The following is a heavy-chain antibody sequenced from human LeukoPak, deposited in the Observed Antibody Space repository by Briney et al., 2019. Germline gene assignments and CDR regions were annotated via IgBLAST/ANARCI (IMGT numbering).Heavy chain of an antibody. J-gene: IGHJ6*03. V-gene: IGHV4-34*01. CDR2: INHSGST. CDR1: GWSFSGYY. D-gene: IGHD2-2*01. Sequence: SETLSLTCAVYGWSFSGYYWSWLRQPPGKGLEWIGEINHSGSTNYNPSLKSRVTISVDTSKNQFSLKLSSVTAADTAVYYCARGRGVHCSSTSCYNLYYYYYYMDVWGKGTTVTVSS. CDR3: ARGRGVHCSSTSCYNLYYYYYYMDV.